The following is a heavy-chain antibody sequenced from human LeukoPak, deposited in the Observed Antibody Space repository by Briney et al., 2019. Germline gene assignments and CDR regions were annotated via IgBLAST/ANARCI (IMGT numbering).Heavy chain of an antibody. V-gene: IGHV1-18*01. J-gene: IGHJ4*02. D-gene: IGHD2-15*01. CDR2: ISAYNGNT. Sequence: ASVKVSCKASGYTFTSYGISWVRQAPGQGLEWMGWISAYNGNTNYAPKLQGRVTMTTDTSTSTAYMELRSLRSDDTAVYYCASGSSPPSYFDYWGQGTLVTVSS. CDR1: GYTFTSYG. CDR3: ASGSSPPSYFDY.